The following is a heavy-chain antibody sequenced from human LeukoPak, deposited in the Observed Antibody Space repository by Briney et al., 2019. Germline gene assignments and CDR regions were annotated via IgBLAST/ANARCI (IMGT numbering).Heavy chain of an antibody. CDR2: ISGGGGST. J-gene: IGHJ4*02. CDR1: GFTFSSYA. CDR3: AKGADYDSRGYYHYFDY. Sequence: PGGSLRLSCAGSGFTFSSYATSWVRQAPGKGLEWVSAISGGGGSTYYADSVKGRFTISRDNSKNTLYLQMNSLRAEDTAVYYCAKGADYDSRGYYHYFDYWGQGTLVTVSA. V-gene: IGHV3-23*01. D-gene: IGHD3-22*01.